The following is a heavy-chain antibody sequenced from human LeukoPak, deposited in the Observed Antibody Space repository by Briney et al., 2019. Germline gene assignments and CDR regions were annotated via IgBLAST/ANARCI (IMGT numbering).Heavy chain of an antibody. CDR1: GYTFTSYD. D-gene: IGHD1-26*01. CDR2: MNPNSGNT. Sequence: ASVKVSCKASGYTFTSYDINWVRQATGQGLEWMGWMNPNSGNTGYAQKFQGRVTMTRNTSISTAYMELSSLRSEDTAVYYCARDPGMGAVRGYYYFYYMDVWGKGTTVTVSS. V-gene: IGHV1-8*01. J-gene: IGHJ6*03. CDR3: ARDPGMGAVRGYYYFYYMDV.